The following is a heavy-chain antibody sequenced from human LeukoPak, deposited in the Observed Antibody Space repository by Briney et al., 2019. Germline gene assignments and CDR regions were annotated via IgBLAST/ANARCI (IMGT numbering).Heavy chain of an antibody. D-gene: IGHD3-3*01. Sequence: PGRSLRLSCAASGFTFSSYGMHWVRQAPGKGLEWVAVISYDGSNKYYADSVKGRFTISRDNSKNTLYLQMNSLRAEDTAVYYCAKRLNTIFGVVTHGPFDYWGQGTLVTVSS. CDR2: ISYDGSNK. CDR3: AKRLNTIFGVVTHGPFDY. V-gene: IGHV3-30*18. J-gene: IGHJ4*02. CDR1: GFTFSSYG.